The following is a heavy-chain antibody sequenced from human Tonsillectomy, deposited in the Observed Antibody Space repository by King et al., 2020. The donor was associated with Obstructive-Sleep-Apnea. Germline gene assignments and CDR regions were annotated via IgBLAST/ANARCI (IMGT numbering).Heavy chain of an antibody. Sequence: VQLVESGGVVVQPGGSLRLSCAASGFTFDDYGMHWVRQAPGKGLEWVSLITWNGVSTHYADSVEGRFTISRDNSKNSLYLQMNSLRPEDSALYYCAKDENGDYGAIGYWGQGTLVTVAS. CDR2: ITWNGVST. J-gene: IGHJ4*02. D-gene: IGHD4-17*01. V-gene: IGHV3-43D*03. CDR1: GFTFDDYG. CDR3: AKDENGDYGAIGY.